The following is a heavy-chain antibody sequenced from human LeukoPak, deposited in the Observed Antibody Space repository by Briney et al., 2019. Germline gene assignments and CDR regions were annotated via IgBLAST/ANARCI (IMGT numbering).Heavy chain of an antibody. CDR3: ARLVWGGGSLDAFDI. V-gene: IGHV3-7*02. Sequence: GGSLRLSCAASGFTFSSYWMSWVRQAPGKGLEWVANIKQDGSEKYYVDSVKGRFTISRDNAKNSLCLQMNSLRAEDTAVYYRARLVWGGGSLDAFDIWGQGTMVTVSS. CDR1: GFTFSSYW. CDR2: IKQDGSEK. D-gene: IGHD3-16*01. J-gene: IGHJ3*02.